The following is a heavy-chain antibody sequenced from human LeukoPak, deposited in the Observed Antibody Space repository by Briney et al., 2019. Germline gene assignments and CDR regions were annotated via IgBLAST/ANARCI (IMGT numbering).Heavy chain of an antibody. J-gene: IGHJ3*02. V-gene: IGHV4-34*01. CDR3: ARVADSSGYYPDAFDI. Sequence: SETLSLTCAVYGGSFSDYYWSWIRQPPGKGLEWIGEINHSGSTNYNPSLKSRVTISVDTSKNHFSLKLSSVTAADTAVYYCARVADSSGYYPDAFDIWGQGTMVTVSS. D-gene: IGHD3-22*01. CDR2: INHSGST. CDR1: GGSFSDYY.